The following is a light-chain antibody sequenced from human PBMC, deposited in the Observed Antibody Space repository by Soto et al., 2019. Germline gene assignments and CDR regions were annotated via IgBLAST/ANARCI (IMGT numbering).Light chain of an antibody. Sequence: EIVLTQSPATLSLSPGERATLSCSASQSVSSYLAWYQQQPGQAPRLLIYDASNRATGIPARFSGSVSGTDFTLNSSSLAPEEFAVYYCQQRSNWPPWTFGQGTPVEI. J-gene: IGKJ1*01. CDR2: DAS. V-gene: IGKV3-11*01. CDR3: QQRSNWPPWT. CDR1: QSVSSY.